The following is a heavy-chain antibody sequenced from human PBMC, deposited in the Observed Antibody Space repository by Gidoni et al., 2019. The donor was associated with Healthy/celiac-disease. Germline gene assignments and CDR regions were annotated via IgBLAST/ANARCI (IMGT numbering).Heavy chain of an antibody. CDR3: AHSLEYQLLPRGWFDP. Sequence: QITLKESGPTLVKPTQTLTLTCTFSGFSLSTSGVGVGWIRQPPGKALEWLALIYWNDDKRYSPSLKSRLTITKDTSKNQVVLTMTNMDPVDTATYYCAHSLEYQLLPRGWFDPWGQGTLVTVSS. D-gene: IGHD2-2*01. CDR1: GFSLSTSGVG. J-gene: IGHJ5*02. V-gene: IGHV2-5*01. CDR2: IYWNDDK.